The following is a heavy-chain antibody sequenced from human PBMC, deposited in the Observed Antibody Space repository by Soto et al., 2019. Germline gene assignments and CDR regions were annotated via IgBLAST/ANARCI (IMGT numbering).Heavy chain of an antibody. CDR1: GDSVSSNSAA. D-gene: IGHD2-2*01. CDR2: TYYRSKWYN. V-gene: IGHV6-1*01. CDR3: ARGSWGDIVVVPAADPRDAFDI. Sequence: SQTLSLTCAISGDSVSSNSAAWNWTRQSPSRGLEWLGRTYYRSKWYNDYAVSVKSRITINPDTSKNQFSLQLNSVTPEDTAVYYCARGSWGDIVVVPAADPRDAFDIWGQGTMVTVSS. J-gene: IGHJ3*02.